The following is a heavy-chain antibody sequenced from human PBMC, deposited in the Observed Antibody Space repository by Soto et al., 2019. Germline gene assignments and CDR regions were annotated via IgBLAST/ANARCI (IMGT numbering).Heavy chain of an antibody. CDR3: ARVEGGVTTDSNWYFDL. V-gene: IGHV1-58*01. CDR2: IVVGSGNT. CDR1: GLTFTSSA. Sequence: EASVKVSCKASGLTFTSSAVQWVRQARGQRLEWIGWIVVGSGNTNYAQKFQERVTMTRDTSISTAYMELSRLRSDDTAVYYCARVEGGVTTDSNWYFDLWGRGTLVTVSS. J-gene: IGHJ2*01. D-gene: IGHD4-17*01.